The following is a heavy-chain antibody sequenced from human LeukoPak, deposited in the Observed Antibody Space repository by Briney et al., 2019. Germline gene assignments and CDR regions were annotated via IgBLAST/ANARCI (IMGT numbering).Heavy chain of an antibody. CDR1: GFTFSNYW. D-gene: IGHD3-22*01. Sequence: PGGSLRLSCAASGFTFSNYWMSWDRHAQGKALEWVANMNSDGSHIYYVDSVKGRFTISRDNAKNSLYLQLDSLRAEDTAVYYCARDLVTTRVVPYDFWGQGTLVTVSS. J-gene: IGHJ4*02. CDR2: MNSDGSHI. CDR3: ARDLVTTRVVPYDF. V-gene: IGHV3-7*01.